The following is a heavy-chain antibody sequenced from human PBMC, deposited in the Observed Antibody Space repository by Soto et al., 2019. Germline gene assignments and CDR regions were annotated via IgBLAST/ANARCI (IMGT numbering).Heavy chain of an antibody. CDR3: AMDVILRLGESSFSLDY. Sequence: VASVKVSCKASGGTFSSYAINWVRQAPGQGLEWMGGIIPIFGTANYAQKFQGRVTITADESTSTAYMELSSLRSEDTAVYYCAMDVILRLGESSFSLDYWGQGALVTVSS. CDR2: IIPIFGTA. J-gene: IGHJ4*02. V-gene: IGHV1-69*13. D-gene: IGHD3-16*02. CDR1: GGTFSSYA.